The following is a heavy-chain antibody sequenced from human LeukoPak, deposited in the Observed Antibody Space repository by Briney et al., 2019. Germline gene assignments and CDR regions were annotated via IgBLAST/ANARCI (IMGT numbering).Heavy chain of an antibody. Sequence: SETLSLTCTVSGGSISSYYWSWLRQPPGKGLEWIGYIYYSGSTNYNPSLTSRVTISVDTSKNQFSLKLSSVTAADTAVYYCARVVVVAARGDWFDPWGQGTLVTVSS. CDR1: GGSISSYY. V-gene: IGHV4-59*01. D-gene: IGHD2-15*01. CDR2: IYYSGST. CDR3: ARVVVVAARGDWFDP. J-gene: IGHJ5*02.